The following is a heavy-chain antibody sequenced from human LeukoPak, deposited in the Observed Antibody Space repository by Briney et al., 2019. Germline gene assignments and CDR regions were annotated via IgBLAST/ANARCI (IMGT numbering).Heavy chain of an antibody. CDR1: GFTFSSYG. Sequence: GGSLRLSCAASGFTFSSYGMHWVRQAPGKGLEGVAFIRYDGSNKYYADSVKGRFTISRDNSKNTLYLQMNSLRAEDTAVYYCANGGYYYDSSGYDSLDYWGQGTLVTVSS. CDR3: ANGGYYYDSSGYDSLDY. CDR2: IRYDGSNK. D-gene: IGHD3-22*01. V-gene: IGHV3-30*02. J-gene: IGHJ4*02.